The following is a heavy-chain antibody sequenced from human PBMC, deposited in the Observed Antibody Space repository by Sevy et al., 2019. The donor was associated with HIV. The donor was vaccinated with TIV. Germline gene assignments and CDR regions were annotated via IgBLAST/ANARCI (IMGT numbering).Heavy chain of an antibody. CDR3: AREGETSGHAGAFDI. D-gene: IGHD1-26*01. V-gene: IGHV3-30*04. CDR1: GINFRNSI. J-gene: IGHJ3*02. CDR2: MSFDGSIQ. Sequence: GGSLRLSCSASGINFRNSIFHWVRQAPGKGLEWVALMSFDGSIQYFGDSEMGRLTISSDYSKNTFYFQVNSLRVEDTDVYYCAREGETSGHAGAFDIWGQGTMVTVSS.